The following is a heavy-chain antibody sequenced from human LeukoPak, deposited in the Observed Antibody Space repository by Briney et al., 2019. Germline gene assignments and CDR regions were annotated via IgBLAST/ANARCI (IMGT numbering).Heavy chain of an antibody. CDR3: AKDPPGFVVQIG. V-gene: IGHV3-23*01. Sequence: TGGPLRLSCTTSRLTFSTSGFNWVRQAPGKGLEWVSAISGSGGSTYYADSVKGRFTISRDNSKNTLYLQMNSPRAEDTAVYYCAKDPPGFVVQIGGGQGTLVTVSS. CDR1: RLTFSTSG. J-gene: IGHJ4*02. CDR2: ISGSGGST. D-gene: IGHD2-21*01.